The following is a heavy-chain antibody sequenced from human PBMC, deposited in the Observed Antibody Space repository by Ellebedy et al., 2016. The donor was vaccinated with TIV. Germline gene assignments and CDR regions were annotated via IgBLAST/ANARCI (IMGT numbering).Heavy chain of an antibody. CDR1: GFTFDDYA. J-gene: IGHJ4*02. CDR2: INWNGGII. Sequence: PGGSLRLSCAASGFTFDDYAMHWVRQGPGKGLEWVSGINWNGGIIDYADAVKGRFTISRENAKKSLYLQMNNLRPEDTAFYYCAKGPSYGSGRHLDYWGQGILVTVSS. CDR3: AKGPSYGSGRHLDY. V-gene: IGHV3-9*01. D-gene: IGHD3-10*01.